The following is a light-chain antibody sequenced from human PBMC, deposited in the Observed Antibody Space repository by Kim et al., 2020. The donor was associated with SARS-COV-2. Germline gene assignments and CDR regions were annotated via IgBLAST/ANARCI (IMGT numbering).Light chain of an antibody. CDR1: SSNIGAGYD. V-gene: IGLV1-40*01. CDR3: QSYDSSLSGYV. J-gene: IGLJ1*01. CDR2: GNS. Sequence: QSVLTQPPSVSGAPVPRVTISCTGSSSNIGAGYDVNWYQQFPGTAPKLLIYGNSNRPSGVPDRFSGSKSGTSVSLAITGLQAEDETDYYCQSYDSSLSGYVFGTGTKVTVL.